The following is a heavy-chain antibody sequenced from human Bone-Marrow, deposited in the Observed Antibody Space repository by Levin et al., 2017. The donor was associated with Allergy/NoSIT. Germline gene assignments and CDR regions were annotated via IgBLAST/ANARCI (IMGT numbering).Heavy chain of an antibody. CDR3: ARHSIADSSGHPAY. V-gene: IGHV4-59*01. J-gene: IGHJ4*02. D-gene: IGHD6-19*01. CDR1: GGSISSYY. Sequence: PSETLSLTCTVSGGSISSYYWSWMRQPPGKGLEWIGYIYYSGGTNYNPSLKSRVTISIDTSNNQFSLKLSSVTAADTAVYYCARHSIADSSGHPAYWGQGTLVTVSS. CDR2: IYYSGGT.